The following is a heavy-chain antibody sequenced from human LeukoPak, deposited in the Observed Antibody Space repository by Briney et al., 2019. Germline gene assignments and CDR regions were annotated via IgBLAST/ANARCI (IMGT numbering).Heavy chain of an antibody. D-gene: IGHD6-13*01. CDR3: ARDGMLVNAFDI. CDR2: IYYSGST. J-gene: IGHJ3*02. Sequence: SETLSLTCTVSGGSISSYYWSWIRQPPGKGLEWIGYIYYSGSTNYNPSLKSRVTISVDTSKNQFSLKLSSVTAADTAVYYCARDGMLVNAFDIWGQGTMVTVSS. V-gene: IGHV4-59*01. CDR1: GGSISSYY.